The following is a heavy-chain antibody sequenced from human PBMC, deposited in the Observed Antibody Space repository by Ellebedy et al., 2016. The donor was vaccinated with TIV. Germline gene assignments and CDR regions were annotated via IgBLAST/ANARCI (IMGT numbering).Heavy chain of an antibody. CDR2: ISAYNGNT. J-gene: IGHJ6*02. CDR1: GYTFTSYD. V-gene: IGHV1-18*01. CDR3: ARDGIRDGMDV. Sequence: AASVKVSCKASGYTFTSYDINWVRQATGQGLEWMGWISAYNGNTNYAQKLQGRVTMTTDTSTSTAYMELRSLRSDDTAVYYCARDGIRDGMDVWGQGTTVTVSS. D-gene: IGHD1-26*01.